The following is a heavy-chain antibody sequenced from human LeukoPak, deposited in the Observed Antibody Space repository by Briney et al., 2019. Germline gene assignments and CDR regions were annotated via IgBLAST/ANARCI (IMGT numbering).Heavy chain of an antibody. CDR1: GFTFTNYG. Sequence: GGSLRLSCAASGFTFTNYGMHWVRQAPGKGLERVVVVWFDGTNKYYADSVKGRFTISRDNSKNTVYLQMNSLRADDTAVYYCARDRVTKQAPPGYWGQGTLVTVSS. CDR2: VWFDGTNK. V-gene: IGHV3-33*01. J-gene: IGHJ4*02. CDR3: ARDRVTKQAPPGY. D-gene: IGHD2-8*01.